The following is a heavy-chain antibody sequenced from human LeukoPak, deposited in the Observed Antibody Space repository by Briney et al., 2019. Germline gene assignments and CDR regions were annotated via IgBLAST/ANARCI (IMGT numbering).Heavy chain of an antibody. J-gene: IGHJ6*03. CDR3: ARALLTIFGERDHYYMDV. CDR2: INHSGST. V-gene: IGHV4-34*01. CDR1: GGSFSGYY. D-gene: IGHD3-3*01. Sequence: PSETLSLTCAVYGGSFSGYYWSWIRQPPGKGREWIGEINHSGSTNYNPSLKSRVTISVDTSKNQFSLKLSSVTAADTAVYYCARALLTIFGERDHYYMDVWGKGTTVTVSS.